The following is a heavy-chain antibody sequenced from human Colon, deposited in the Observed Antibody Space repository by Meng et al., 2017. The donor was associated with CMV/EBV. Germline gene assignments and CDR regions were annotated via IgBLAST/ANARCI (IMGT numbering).Heavy chain of an antibody. CDR1: GGTFRSHT. Sequence: SVKVSCKASGGTFRSHTITWVRQAPGQGLEWMGRIIPILDIVNYAQKFQGRVTIAADKSTSTTYMELSGLTPEDTAVYYRATRSFYGGDAFDIWGQGTMVTVSS. J-gene: IGHJ3*02. CDR2: IIPILDIV. D-gene: IGHD3-16*02. CDR3: ATRSFYGGDAFDI. V-gene: IGHV1-69*02.